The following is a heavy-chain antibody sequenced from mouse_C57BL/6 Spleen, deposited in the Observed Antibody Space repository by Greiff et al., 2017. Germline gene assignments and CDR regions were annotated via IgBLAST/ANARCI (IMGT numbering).Heavy chain of an antibody. D-gene: IGHD1-1*01. CDR2: IDPSDSYT. CDR3: VYYYGSSAFFDV. CDR1: GYTFTSYW. V-gene: IGHV1-59*01. Sequence: VQLQQPGAELVRPGTSVKLSCKASGYTFTSYWMHWVKQRPGQGLEWIGVIDPSDSYTNYNQKFKGKATLTVDTSSSTAYMQLSSLTSEDSAVYYCVYYYGSSAFFDVWGTGTTVTVSS. J-gene: IGHJ1*03.